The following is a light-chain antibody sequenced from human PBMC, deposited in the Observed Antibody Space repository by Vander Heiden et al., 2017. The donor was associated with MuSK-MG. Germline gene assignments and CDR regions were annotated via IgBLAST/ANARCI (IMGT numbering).Light chain of an antibody. CDR2: DAS. CDR3: QQRRNWPLMYT. Sequence: DIVLTQSPATQSLSPGERATLSCRASQSVSSYLAWYQQKPGQAPRLLIYDASNRATGIPARFSGSGSGTDFTLTISSLEPEDFAVYYCQQRRNWPLMYTFGQGTKLEIK. CDR1: QSVSSY. V-gene: IGKV3-11*01. J-gene: IGKJ2*01.